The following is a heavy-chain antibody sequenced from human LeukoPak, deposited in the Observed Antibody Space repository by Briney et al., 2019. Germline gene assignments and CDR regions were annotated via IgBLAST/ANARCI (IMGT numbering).Heavy chain of an antibody. CDR1: GGSISSGGYY. CDR2: IYYSGST. J-gene: IGHJ5*02. V-gene: IGHV4-31*03. D-gene: IGHD6-13*01. CDR3: ARGSPPRFDP. Sequence: SETLSLTCTVSGGSISSGGYYWSWIRQHPGKGLEWIGYIYYSGSTYYNPSLKSRVTISVDTSKNQFSLKLSSVTAADTAVYYCARGSPPRFDPWGQGTLVTVSS.